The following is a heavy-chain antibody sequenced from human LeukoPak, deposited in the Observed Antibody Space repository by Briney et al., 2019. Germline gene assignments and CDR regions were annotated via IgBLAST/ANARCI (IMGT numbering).Heavy chain of an antibody. CDR2: IYYSGST. V-gene: IGHV4-59*12. D-gene: IGHD4-17*01. Sequence: ASETLSLTFTVSGGSISSYYWSWIRQPPGKGLEWIGSIYYSGSTYYNPSLKSRVTISVDTSKNQFSLKLSSVTAADTAVYYCAREITTVTTAFDIWGQGTMVTVSS. CDR1: GGSISSYY. CDR3: AREITTVTTAFDI. J-gene: IGHJ3*02.